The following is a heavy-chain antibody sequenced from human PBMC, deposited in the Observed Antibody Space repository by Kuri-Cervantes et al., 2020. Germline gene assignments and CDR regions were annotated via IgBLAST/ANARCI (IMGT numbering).Heavy chain of an antibody. CDR1: GFTFSSYA. J-gene: IGHJ4*02. Sequence: GESLKISCAASGFTFSSYAMHWVRQAPGKGLEWVAAISYDRNNKYYADSVKGRFTISRDNSNNTLYLQMDSLRTEDTAVYFCAKESLDNRGYYSEHGIDYWGQGTLVTVSS. CDR3: AKESLDNRGYYSEHGIDY. CDR2: ISYDRNNK. V-gene: IGHV3-30-3*01. D-gene: IGHD3-22*01.